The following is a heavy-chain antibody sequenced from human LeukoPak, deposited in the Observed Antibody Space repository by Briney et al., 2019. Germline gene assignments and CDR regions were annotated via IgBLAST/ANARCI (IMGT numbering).Heavy chain of an antibody. CDR2: ISYDGSNK. V-gene: IGHV3-30*18. CDR3: AKTGEYQLLFGSYYYYYGMDV. CDR1: GFTFSSYA. D-gene: IGHD2-2*01. Sequence: PGGSLRLSCAASGFTFSSYAMHWVRQAPGKGLEWVAVISYDGSNKYYADSVKGRFTISRDNSKNTLYLQMNSLRAEDTAVYYCAKTGEYQLLFGSYYYYYGMDVWGQGTTVTVSS. J-gene: IGHJ6*02.